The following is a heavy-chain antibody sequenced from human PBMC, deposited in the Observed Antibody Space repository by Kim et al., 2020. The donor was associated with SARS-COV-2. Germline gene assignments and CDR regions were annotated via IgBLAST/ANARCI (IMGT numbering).Heavy chain of an antibody. Sequence: GGSLRLSCAASGFTFSSYAMHWVRQAPGKGLEWVAVISYDGSNKYYADSVKGRFTISRDNSKNTLYLQMNSLRAEDTAVYYCASMRTGYCSSTSCPPFD. V-gene: IGHV3-30*04. CDR3: ASMRTGYCSSTSCPPFD. J-gene: IGHJ4*01. CDR1: GFTFSSYA. CDR2: ISYDGSNK. D-gene: IGHD2-2*01.